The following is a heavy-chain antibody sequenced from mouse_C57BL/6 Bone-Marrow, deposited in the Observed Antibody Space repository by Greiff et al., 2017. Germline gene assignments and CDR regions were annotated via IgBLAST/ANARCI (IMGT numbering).Heavy chain of an antibody. J-gene: IGHJ1*03. V-gene: IGHV1-81*01. CDR3: ASCYGSSWYFDV. CDR2: IYPSSGNT. CDR1: GYTFTSYG. Sequence: VQLQQSGAELARPGASVKLSCKASGYTFTSYGISWVKQRTGPGLEWIGEIYPSSGNTYYNEKFKGKATLTADQSSSTAYMELRSLTSEDYAVYFCASCYGSSWYFDVWGTGTTVTVSS. D-gene: IGHD1-1*01.